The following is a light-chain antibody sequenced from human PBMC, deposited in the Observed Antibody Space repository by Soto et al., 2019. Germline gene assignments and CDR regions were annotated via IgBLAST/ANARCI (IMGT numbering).Light chain of an antibody. J-gene: IGKJ4*01. V-gene: IGKV3-20*01. CDR3: QQFSSYPLT. Sequence: EIVMTQSPATLSVSPVEGATLSCRASQSVSSYLAWYQQKPGQAPRLLIYDASSRATGIPDRFSGGGSGTDFTLTISRLEPEDFAVYYCQQFSSYPLTFGGGTKVDI. CDR1: QSVSSY. CDR2: DAS.